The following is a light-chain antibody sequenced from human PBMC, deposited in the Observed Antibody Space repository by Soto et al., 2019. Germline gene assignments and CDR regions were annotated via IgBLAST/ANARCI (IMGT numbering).Light chain of an antibody. CDR2: GAS. J-gene: IGKJ1*01. V-gene: IGKV3-20*01. CDR3: QQYGSSPWT. CDR1: QSVSSSY. Sequence: EIVLTQSPGTLSLSPGERATLSCRASQSVSSSYLAWYQQKPGQAPRLLIYGASSRATGIPDRFSGSGSGIDFTLTIRRLEPEDFAVYYCQQYGSSPWTFGQGTKVEIK.